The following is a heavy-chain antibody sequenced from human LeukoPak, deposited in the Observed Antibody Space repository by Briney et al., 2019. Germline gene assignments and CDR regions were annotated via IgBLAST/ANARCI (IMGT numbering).Heavy chain of an antibody. V-gene: IGHV4-39*01. J-gene: IGHJ4*02. D-gene: IGHD3-9*01. CDR3: ARQYYDILTGYSWNLDY. CDR2: IYYSGST. CDR1: GGSISSSSYY. Sequence: SETLSLTCTVSGGSISSSSYYWGWIRRPPGKGLEWIGSIYYSGSTYYNPSLKSRVTISVDTSKNQFSLKLSSVTAADTAVYYCARQYYDILTGYSWNLDYWGQGTLVTVSS.